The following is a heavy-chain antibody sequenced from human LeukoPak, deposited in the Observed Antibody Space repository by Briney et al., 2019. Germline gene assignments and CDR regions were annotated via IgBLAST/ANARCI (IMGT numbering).Heavy chain of an antibody. D-gene: IGHD2-21*01. Sequence: PSEALSLTCTVSGVSLSSDKYYWTWIRRRPGKGLEWIGHIYYSGSTSFNPSLKSRVSMSMDTSKSQFSLKLTSVTAADTAVYYCATPYCGAISCLDVFDVWGQGTVVTVSS. V-gene: IGHV4-31*03. CDR1: GVSLSSDKYY. J-gene: IGHJ3*01. CDR2: IYYSGST. CDR3: ATPYCGAISCLDVFDV.